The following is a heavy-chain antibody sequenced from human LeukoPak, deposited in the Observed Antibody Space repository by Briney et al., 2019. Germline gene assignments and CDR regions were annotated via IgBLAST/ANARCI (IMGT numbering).Heavy chain of an antibody. V-gene: IGHV3-66*01. D-gene: IGHD5-12*01. J-gene: IGHJ3*02. CDR1: GFTVSSNY. Sequence: PGGSLRLSCAASGFTVSSNYMSWVRQAPGKGLEWVSVSYSVGSTYYADSVRGRFTISRDNSKNTLYLQMNSLRAEDTAVYYCASSSLGSGYELNDAFDIWGQGTMVTVSS. CDR3: ASSSLGSGYELNDAFDI. CDR2: SYSVGST.